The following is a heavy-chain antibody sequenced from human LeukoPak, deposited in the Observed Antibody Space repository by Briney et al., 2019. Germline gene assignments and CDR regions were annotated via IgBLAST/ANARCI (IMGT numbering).Heavy chain of an antibody. CDR1: GFTFSSYA. CDR3: AKDQTGNDKEYYYYYYMAV. J-gene: IGHJ6*03. D-gene: IGHD1-1*01. V-gene: IGHV3-23*01. Sequence: GGSLRLSCAASGFTFSSYAMSWVRQAPGKGLEWVSAISGSGGSTYYADSVKGRFTISRDNSKNTLYLQMNSLRAEDTAVYYCAKDQTGNDKEYYYYYYMAVWGKGPTVTVSS. CDR2: ISGSGGST.